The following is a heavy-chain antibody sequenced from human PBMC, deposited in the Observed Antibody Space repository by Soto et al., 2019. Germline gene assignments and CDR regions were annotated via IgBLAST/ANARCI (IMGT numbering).Heavy chain of an antibody. Sequence: ASVKVSCKASGFTFSNYYIHWVRQAPNRGLEWMGMISPMSNYTRYTQPFQGRVTMTRDTSTSTAFLELTKLTSEDTAVFYCMRADIQLLKQWGQ. CDR1: GFTFSNYY. V-gene: IGHV1-46*01. CDR3: MRADIQLLKQ. CDR2: ISPMSNYT. J-gene: IGHJ1*01. D-gene: IGHD2-2*01.